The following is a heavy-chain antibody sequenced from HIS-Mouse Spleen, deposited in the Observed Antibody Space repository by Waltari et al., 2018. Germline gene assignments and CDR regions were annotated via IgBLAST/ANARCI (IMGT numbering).Heavy chain of an antibody. CDR1: GFTFSSYA. CDR2: ISYDGSNK. D-gene: IGHD1-20*01. V-gene: IGHV3-30*18. J-gene: IGHJ4*02. Sequence: QVQLVESGGGVVQPGRSLRLSCAAPGFTFSSYAMPWVRQAPGKGLEWVAVISYDGSNKYYADSVKGRFTISRDNSKNTLYLQMNSLRAEDTAVYYCAKMDITALVYWGQGTLVTVSS. CDR3: AKMDITALVY.